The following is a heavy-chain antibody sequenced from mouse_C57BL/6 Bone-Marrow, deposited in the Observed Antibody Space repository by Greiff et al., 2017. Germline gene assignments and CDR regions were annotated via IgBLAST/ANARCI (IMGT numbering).Heavy chain of an antibody. V-gene: IGHV3-6*01. CDR2: ISYDGSN. Sequence: EVQLQQSGPGLVKPSQSLSLTCSVTGYSITSGYYWNWIRQFPGNKLEWMGYISYDGSNNYNPSLKNRISITRDTSKNQFFLKLNSVTTEDTATYYCARVYDYDEGYWGQGTTRTVSS. J-gene: IGHJ2*01. CDR1: GYSITSGYY. CDR3: ARVYDYDEGY. D-gene: IGHD2-4*01.